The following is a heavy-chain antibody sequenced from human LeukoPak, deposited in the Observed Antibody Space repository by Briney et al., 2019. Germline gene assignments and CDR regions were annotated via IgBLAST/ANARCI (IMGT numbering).Heavy chain of an antibody. CDR3: ARVGPDILAPVFELYFDY. CDR2: SSSSSSYI. CDR1: GFTFSSYS. Sequence: GGSLRLSCAASGFTFSSYSMNGVRQAPGKGLDWVSSSSSSSSYIYYADSLKGRFTISRDNAKNSLYLQMNSLRAEDTAVYYCARVGPDILAPVFELYFDYWGQGTLVTVSS. V-gene: IGHV3-21*01. D-gene: IGHD3-9*01. J-gene: IGHJ4*02.